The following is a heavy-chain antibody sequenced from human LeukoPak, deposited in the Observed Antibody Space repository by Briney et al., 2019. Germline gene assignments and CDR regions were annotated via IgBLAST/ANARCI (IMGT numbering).Heavy chain of an antibody. D-gene: IGHD2-2*03. V-gene: IGHV4-34*01. CDR1: GGSFSGYY. CDR3: ARGTGYCSSTSCPVFDY. CDR2: INHSGST. Sequence: PSETLSLTCAVYGGSFSGYYWSWIRQPPGKGLEWIGEINHSGSTNYNPSLKSRVTISVDTSKYQFSLKLSSVTAADTAVYYCARGTGYCSSTSCPVFDYWGQGTLVTVSS. J-gene: IGHJ4*02.